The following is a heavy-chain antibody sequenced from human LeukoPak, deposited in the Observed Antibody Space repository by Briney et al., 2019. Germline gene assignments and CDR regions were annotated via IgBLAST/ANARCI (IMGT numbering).Heavy chain of an antibody. Sequence: KAGGSLRLSCAVSGLTFSDAWVSWVRQAPGRGLEWVGRIKSKTDGGTTDYAAPVKGRFTISRDDSKNTLYLQMNSLKTEDTAVYYCTTVWNCGGDCSDAFDIWGQGTMVTVSS. CDR3: TTVWNCGGDCSDAFDI. CDR2: IKSKTDGGTT. J-gene: IGHJ3*02. D-gene: IGHD2-21*02. V-gene: IGHV3-15*01. CDR1: GLTFSDAW.